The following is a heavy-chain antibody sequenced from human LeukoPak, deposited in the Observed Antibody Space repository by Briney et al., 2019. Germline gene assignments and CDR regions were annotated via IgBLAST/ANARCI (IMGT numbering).Heavy chain of an antibody. J-gene: IGHJ6*03. CDR1: GFTFSSSW. CDR2: IKQDGSEK. CDR3: SINYYYCYMDV. V-gene: IGHV3-7*03. Sequence: PGGSLRLSCAASGFTFSSSWMSWVRQAPGKGPARVANIKQDGSEKYYVDSVKGRFTISRDNAKNSLYLQMNSLRAEDTAVYYCSINYYYCYMDVWGKGTTVAVSS.